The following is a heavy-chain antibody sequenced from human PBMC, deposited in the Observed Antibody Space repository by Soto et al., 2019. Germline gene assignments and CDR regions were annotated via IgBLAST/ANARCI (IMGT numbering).Heavy chain of an antibody. J-gene: IGHJ5*02. V-gene: IGHV4-39*01. CDR3: ARRAVAGTKNWFDP. CDR1: GGSISSSSYY. D-gene: IGHD6-19*01. Sequence: QLQLQESGPGLVKPSETLSLTCIVSGGSISSSSYYWGWIRQPPGKGLEWIGSIYYSGSTYYNPSLKSRVTISVDTSKNQFSLKLSSVTAADTAVYYCARRAVAGTKNWFDPWGQGTLVTVSS. CDR2: IYYSGST.